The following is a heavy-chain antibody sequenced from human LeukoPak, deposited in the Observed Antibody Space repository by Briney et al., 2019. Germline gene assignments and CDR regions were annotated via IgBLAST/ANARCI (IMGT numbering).Heavy chain of an antibody. CDR2: IYSGGST. V-gene: IGHV3-66*01. CDR1: GFTVSSNY. CDR3: AREDILTGYYDY. J-gene: IGHJ4*02. Sequence: PGGSLRLSCAASGFTVSSNYMSWVRQAPGKGLEWVSVIYSGGSTYYADSVKGRSTISRDNSKNTLYLQMNSPRAEDTAVYYCAREDILTGYYDYWGQGTLVTVSS. D-gene: IGHD3-9*01.